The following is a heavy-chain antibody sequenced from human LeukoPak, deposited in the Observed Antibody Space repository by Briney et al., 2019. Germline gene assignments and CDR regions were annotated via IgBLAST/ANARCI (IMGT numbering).Heavy chain of an antibody. Sequence: SETLSLTCAVYGGSFSGYYWSWIRQPPGKGLEWIGEINHSGSTNYNPSLESRVTISVDTSKNQFSLKLSSVTAADTAVYYCASYYYYYGMDVWGQGTTVTVSS. CDR2: INHSGST. CDR1: GGSFSGYY. V-gene: IGHV4-34*01. J-gene: IGHJ6*02. CDR3: ASYYYYYGMDV.